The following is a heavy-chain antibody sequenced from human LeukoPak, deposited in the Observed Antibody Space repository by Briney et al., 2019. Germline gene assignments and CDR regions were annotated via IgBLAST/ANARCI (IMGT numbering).Heavy chain of an antibody. J-gene: IGHJ4*02. CDR1: GFTFSSYA. CDR2: ISGSGGST. D-gene: IGHD6-13*01. Sequence: GGSLRLSCAASGFTFSSYAMSWVRQAPRKGGEWVSAISGSGGSTYYAASVKGRFTISRDNSKNTLYLQMNSLRAEDTAVYYCAKVRIAAAPSSFDYWGQGTLVTVSS. V-gene: IGHV3-23*01. CDR3: AKVRIAAAPSSFDY.